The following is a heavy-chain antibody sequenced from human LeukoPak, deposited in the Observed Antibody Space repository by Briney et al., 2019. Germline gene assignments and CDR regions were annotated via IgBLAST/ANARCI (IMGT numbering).Heavy chain of an antibody. CDR1: GYSFTSYW. J-gene: IGHJ3*02. CDR3: ARPPYRGCDILTGYENDAFDI. V-gene: IGHV5-51*01. Sequence: GESLKISCKGSGYSFTSYWIGWVRQMPGKGLEWMGIIYPGDSDTRYSPSFQGQVTISADKSISTAYQQWSSLKASDTAMYYCARPPYRGCDILTGYENDAFDIWGQGTMVTVSS. CDR2: IYPGDSDT. D-gene: IGHD3-9*01.